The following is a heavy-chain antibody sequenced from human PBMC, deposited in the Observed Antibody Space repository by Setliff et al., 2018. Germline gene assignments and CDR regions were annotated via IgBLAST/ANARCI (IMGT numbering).Heavy chain of an antibody. D-gene: IGHD6-19*01. Sequence: SETLSLTCTASGGSISSSRYFWGWIRQPPGKGLEWIGSMYYSGGTYYNPSLKSRVTVSVDTSKNQFSLKLSSVTAADTAVYYSARQPVPQWPPHYFDYWGQGTLVTVSS. J-gene: IGHJ4*02. CDR2: MYYSGGT. CDR3: ARQPVPQWPPHYFDY. CDR1: GGSISSSRYF. V-gene: IGHV4-39*01.